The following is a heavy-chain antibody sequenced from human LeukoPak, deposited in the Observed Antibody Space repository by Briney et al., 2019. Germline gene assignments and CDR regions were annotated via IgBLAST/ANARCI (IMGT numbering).Heavy chain of an antibody. J-gene: IGHJ5*02. V-gene: IGHV1-2*06. Sequence: ASVKGSCXASGYTFTGYYMHWVRQAPGQGLEWMGRINPNSGGTNYAQKFQGRVTMTRDTSISTAYMELSRLRSDDTAVYYCARDARPRHNWFDPWGQGTLVTVSS. CDR3: ARDARPRHNWFDP. D-gene: IGHD6-6*01. CDR2: INPNSGGT. CDR1: GYTFTGYY.